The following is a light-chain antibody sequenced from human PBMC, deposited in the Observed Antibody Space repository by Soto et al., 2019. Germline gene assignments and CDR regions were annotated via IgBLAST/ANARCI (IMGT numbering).Light chain of an antibody. V-gene: IGKV1-5*03. J-gene: IGKJ1*01. CDR2: KAS. CDR3: QQYYSFPPT. CDR1: QSISSW. Sequence: DIQMTQSPSTLSASVGDRVTITCRASQSISSWLAWYQQKPGKAPKLLIYKASSLESGVPSRFSGSGSGTDFTLTISCLQSEDFATYYCQQYYSFPPTFGQGTKVDI.